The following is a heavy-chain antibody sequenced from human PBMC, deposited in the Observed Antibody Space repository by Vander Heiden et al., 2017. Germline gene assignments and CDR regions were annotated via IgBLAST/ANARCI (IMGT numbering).Heavy chain of an antibody. D-gene: IGHD3-3*01. CDR1: GFTFSSYA. Sequence: EVQLLESGGGLVQPGGSLRLSCAASGFTFSSYAMSWVRQAPGKGLEWVSAISGSGGSTYYAESVKGRGTISRDNSKNTLYLQMNSLRDEDKDVYYCAKVLSPTRLGVDMYYFDYWGQGNLVTVSS. J-gene: IGHJ4*02. V-gene: IGHV3-23*01. CDR2: ISGSGGST. CDR3: AKVLSPTRLGVDMYYFDY.